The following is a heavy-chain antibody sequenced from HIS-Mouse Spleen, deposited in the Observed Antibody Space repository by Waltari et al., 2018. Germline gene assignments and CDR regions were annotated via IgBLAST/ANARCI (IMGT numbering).Heavy chain of an antibody. J-gene: IGHJ5*02. CDR2: INPNSGGK. V-gene: IGHV1-2*02. CDR3: ARESPIVVVVAAQPVGVRGIWFDP. D-gene: IGHD2-15*01. CDR1: GYTFTGYY. Sequence: QVQLVQSGAEVKKPGASVKVSCKASGYTFTGYYVHWVRQAPGQGLEWMGWINPNSGGKNYAQKFQGRVTMTRDTSISTGYMELSRLRSDDTAVYYCARESPIVVVVAAQPVGVRGIWFDPWGQGTLVTVSS.